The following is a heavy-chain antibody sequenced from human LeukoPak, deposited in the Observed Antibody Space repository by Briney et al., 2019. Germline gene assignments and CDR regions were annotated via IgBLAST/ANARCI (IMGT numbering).Heavy chain of an antibody. CDR1: GYTFTSYG. J-gene: IGHJ4*02. CDR3: ARGASYVILPGYSYFDF. Sequence: ASVKVSCKASGYTFTSYGISWVRQAPGQGLEWMGWISTHNGNTNYAQKFQGRVTMTTDTSTSTAYMELRSLRSDDTDVYYCARGASYVILPGYSYFDFGGGGPRVRVSS. V-gene: IGHV1-18*01. CDR2: ISTHNGNT. D-gene: IGHD3-9*01.